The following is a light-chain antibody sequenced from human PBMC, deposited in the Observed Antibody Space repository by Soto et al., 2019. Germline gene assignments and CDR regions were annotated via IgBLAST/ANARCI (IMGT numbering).Light chain of an antibody. V-gene: IGKV3-20*01. CDR2: GAS. CDR1: QSVSRY. Sequence: EIVLTQSPGTLSLSPGERATLSCRASQSVSRYLVWYQHKPAQAPRLLIYGASTSATGIPDRFSGSASGTDFTLTISRLEPEDFAVYYCQQYGPAPWTFGQGTKVEIK. J-gene: IGKJ1*01. CDR3: QQYGPAPWT.